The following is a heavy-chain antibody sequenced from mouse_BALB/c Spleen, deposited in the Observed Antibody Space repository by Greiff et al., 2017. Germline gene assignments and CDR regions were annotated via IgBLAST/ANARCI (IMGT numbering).Heavy chain of an antibody. CDR3: ARTDRYDGEGAMDY. V-gene: IGHV5-4*02. CDR1: GFTFSDYY. Sequence: EVQLVESGGGLVKPGGSLKLSCAASGFTFSDYYMYWVRQTPEKRLEWVATISDGGSYTYYPDSVKGRFTISRDNAKNNLYLQMSSLKSEDTAMYYCARTDRYDGEGAMDYWGQGTSVTVSS. CDR2: ISDGGSYT. J-gene: IGHJ4*01. D-gene: IGHD2-14*01.